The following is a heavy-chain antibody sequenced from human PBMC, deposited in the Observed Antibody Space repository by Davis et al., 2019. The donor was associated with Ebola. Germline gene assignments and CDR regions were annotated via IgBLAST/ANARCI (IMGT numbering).Heavy chain of an antibody. D-gene: IGHD4-17*01. J-gene: IGHJ4*02. Sequence: MPSETLSLTCTVSGGSISSYYWSWIRQPPGKGLEWIGYIYYSGSTYYNPSLKSRVTISVDTSKNQFSLKLTSVTAADTAVYYCARAQNHDYGDFDYWGQGTLVTVSS. V-gene: IGHV4-30-4*01. CDR1: GGSISSYY. CDR2: IYYSGST. CDR3: ARAQNHDYGDFDY.